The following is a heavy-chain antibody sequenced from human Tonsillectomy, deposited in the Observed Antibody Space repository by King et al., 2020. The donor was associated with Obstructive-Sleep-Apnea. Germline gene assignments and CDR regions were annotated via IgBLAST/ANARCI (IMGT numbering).Heavy chain of an antibody. CDR3: AREFGDIVATSSYWYFDL. Sequence: QLQESGPGLVKPSQTLSLTCTVSGGSISSGDFYWGWIRQPPGKGLEWIGYIYYSGSTYYNPSLKSRVTISVDTSKNQFSLNLSSVTAADTAVYYCAREFGDIVATSSYWYFDLWGRGTLVTVSS. V-gene: IGHV4-30-4*01. CDR2: IYYSGST. CDR1: GGSISSGDFY. D-gene: IGHD5-12*01. J-gene: IGHJ2*01.